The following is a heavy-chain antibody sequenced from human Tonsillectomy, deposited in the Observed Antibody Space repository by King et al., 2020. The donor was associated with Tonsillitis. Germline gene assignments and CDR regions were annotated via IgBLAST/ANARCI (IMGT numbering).Heavy chain of an antibody. CDR1: GYTFFSYG. V-gene: IGHV1-18*04. CDR3: ARGPLLGLWPKSDF. D-gene: IGHD3-16*01. CDR2: ISGHNGDT. J-gene: IGHJ4*02. Sequence: VQLVESGTEVKKPGASVNVSCKASGYTFFSYGFNWVRQAPGQGLEWMGWISGHNGDTNYAQKFQGRVTLATDRSTDTAYMELRTLRFDDTAVYYCARGPLLGLWPKSDFWGQGTLVTVSS.